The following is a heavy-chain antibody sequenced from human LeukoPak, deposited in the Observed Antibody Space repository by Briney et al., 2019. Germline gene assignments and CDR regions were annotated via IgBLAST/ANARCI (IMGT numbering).Heavy chain of an antibody. D-gene: IGHD3-22*01. V-gene: IGHV5-51*01. CDR2: IYPGDSDT. CDR1: GYSFTSYW. CDR3: ATSEYYYDSSGYRADAFDI. J-gene: IGHJ3*02. Sequence: GESLKISCKGSGYSFTSYWIGWVRQMPGKGLEWMGIIYPGDSDTRYSPSFQGQVTISADKSISTAYLQWSSLKASDTAMYYCATSEYYYDSSGYRADAFDIWGQGTMVTVSS.